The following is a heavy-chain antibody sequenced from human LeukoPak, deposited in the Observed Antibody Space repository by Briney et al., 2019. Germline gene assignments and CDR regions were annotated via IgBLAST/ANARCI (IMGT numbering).Heavy chain of an antibody. V-gene: IGHV3-53*01. CDR1: VCTVSSNY. D-gene: IGHD2-15*01. CDR3: ARDGLAVVVAATLHSDLCY. CDR2: IYSGGST. J-gene: IGHJ4*02. Sequence: GGSLRLSCAASVCTVSSNYMSWLRQAPGKGLEWVSVIYSGGSTNYADSVRGRFTISRDNSKNTLYLQMNSLRDEDTAVYYCARDGLAVVVAATLHSDLCYWGQGTLVTVPS.